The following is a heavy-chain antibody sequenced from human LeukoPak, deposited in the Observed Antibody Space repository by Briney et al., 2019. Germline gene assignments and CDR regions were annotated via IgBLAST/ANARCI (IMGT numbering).Heavy chain of an antibody. CDR1: GYSISSGYY. J-gene: IGHJ4*02. CDR3: AREGGYCSSTSCSFDY. D-gene: IGHD2-2*01. Sequence: KPSETLSLTCAVSGYSISSGYYWGWIRQPPGKGLEWIGSIYHSGSTYYNPSLKSRVTISVDTSKNQFSLKLSSVPAADTAVYYCAREGGYCSSTSCSFDYWGQGTLVTVSS. V-gene: IGHV4-38-2*02. CDR2: IYHSGST.